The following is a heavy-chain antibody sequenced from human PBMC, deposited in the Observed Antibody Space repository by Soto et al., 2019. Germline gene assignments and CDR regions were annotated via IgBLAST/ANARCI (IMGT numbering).Heavy chain of an antibody. CDR3: ARRGRRGTAAIPSFDY. J-gene: IGHJ4*02. CDR1: GYTFTSYY. D-gene: IGHD2-2*01. CDR2: INPSGGST. Sequence: QVQLVQSGAEVKKPGASVKVSCKASGYTFTSYYMHWVRQAPGQGLEWMGIINPSGGSTSYAQKFQGRVTMTRDTSTSTVYMELSSLRSEDTAVYYCARRGRRGTAAIPSFDYWGQGTLVTVSS. V-gene: IGHV1-46*03.